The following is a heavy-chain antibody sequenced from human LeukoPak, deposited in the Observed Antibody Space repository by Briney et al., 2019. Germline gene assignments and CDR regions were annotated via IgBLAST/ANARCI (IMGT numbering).Heavy chain of an antibody. J-gene: IGHJ6*03. CDR2: INWNGGST. Sequence: GGSLRLSCAASGFIFNDYGMSWVRQAPGKGLEWVSGINWNGGSTGYADSVKGRFTISRDNAKNSLYLQMNSLRAEDTALYYCARESTVTTGAYYYYYMDVWGKGTTVTVSS. D-gene: IGHD4-17*01. V-gene: IGHV3-20*04. CDR3: ARESTVTTGAYYYYYMDV. CDR1: GFIFNDYG.